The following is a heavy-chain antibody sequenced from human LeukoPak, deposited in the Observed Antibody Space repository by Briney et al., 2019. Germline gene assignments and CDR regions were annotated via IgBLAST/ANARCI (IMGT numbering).Heavy chain of an antibody. CDR2: ISNPSSTK. V-gene: IGHV3-11*01. D-gene: IGHD4-17*01. J-gene: IGHJ5*02. CDR3: ARVPPYDYGDPKWFDP. CDR1: GFIFSDYY. Sequence: GGSLRLSCDASGFIFSDYYMSWARQAPGKGLEWISYISNPSSTKYYADSVKGRFTISRDNSKNTVSLQMNSLRAEDTALYYCARVPPYDYGDPKWFDPWGQGTLVTVSS.